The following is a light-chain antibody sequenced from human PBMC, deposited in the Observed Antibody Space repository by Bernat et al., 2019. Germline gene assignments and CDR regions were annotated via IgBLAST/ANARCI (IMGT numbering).Light chain of an antibody. J-gene: IGLJ2*01. V-gene: IGLV2-8*01. CDR3: QSYDSSLSGSL. Sequence: QSALTQPPSASGSPGQSVTISCTGTSSDVGGYNYVSWYQQHPGKAPKLMIYEVSKRPSGVPRRFSGSKSGTSASLAITGLQAEDEADYYCQSYDSSLSGSLFGGGTKVTVL. CDR2: EVS. CDR1: SSDVGGYNY.